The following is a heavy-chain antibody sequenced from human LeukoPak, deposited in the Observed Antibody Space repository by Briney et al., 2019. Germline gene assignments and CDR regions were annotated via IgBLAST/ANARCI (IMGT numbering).Heavy chain of an antibody. J-gene: IGHJ6*02. CDR1: GFTFSSYW. Sequence: PGGSLRLSCAASGFTFSSYWMSWVRQAPGKGLEWVANIKQDGREKYYVDSVKGRFTISRDNAKNSLYLQMNSLRAEDTAVYYCARDHFSYDFSAGMDVWGQGTTVTVSS. V-gene: IGHV3-7*01. D-gene: IGHD3-3*01. CDR2: IKQDGREK. CDR3: ARDHFSYDFSAGMDV.